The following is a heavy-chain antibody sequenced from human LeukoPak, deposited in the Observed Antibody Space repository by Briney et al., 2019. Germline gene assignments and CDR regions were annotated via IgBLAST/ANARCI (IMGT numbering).Heavy chain of an antibody. V-gene: IGHV3-30*04. J-gene: IGHJ3*02. CDR2: ISNDGSNK. D-gene: IGHD3-16*01. CDR1: GFTFSSYD. CDR3: ARERWGDAFDI. Sequence: AGGSLRLSCATSGFTFSSYDIHWVRQAPGKGLEWVAGISNDGSNKDYADSVKGRFTISRDNSKNTLNLQMNSLRAEDTAVYYCARERWGDAFDIWGQGTMVTVSS.